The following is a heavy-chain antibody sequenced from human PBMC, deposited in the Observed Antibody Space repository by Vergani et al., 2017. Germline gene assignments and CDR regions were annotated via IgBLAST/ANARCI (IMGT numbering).Heavy chain of an antibody. V-gene: IGHV1-69*01. CDR3: ARRGIGYGSGTYDYYGMDV. CDR2: IIPIFGTA. D-gene: IGHD3-10*01. J-gene: IGHJ6*02. CDR1: GCTFSSYA. Sequence: QVQLVQSGAEVKKPGSSVKVSCKASGCTFSSYAISWVRQAPGQGLEWMGGIIPIFGTANYAQKFQGRVTITADESTSTAYMELSSLRSEDTAVYYCARRGIGYGSGTYDYYGMDVWGQGTTVTVSS.